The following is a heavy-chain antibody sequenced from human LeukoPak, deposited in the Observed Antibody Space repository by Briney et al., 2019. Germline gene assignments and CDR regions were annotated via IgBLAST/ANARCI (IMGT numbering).Heavy chain of an antibody. CDR3: ARDDRGCDD. CDR1: GFTLSSSW. Sequence: GGSPRLSCAASGFTLSSSWMSWVREAPGKRLEWVANIKQDGSKTYYMDSVKGRFTISRDNAKNSLYLQMNSLRAEDTAVYYCARDDRGCDDWGQGTLVTVSS. CDR2: IKQDGSKT. J-gene: IGHJ4*02. V-gene: IGHV3-7*03. D-gene: IGHD3-22*01.